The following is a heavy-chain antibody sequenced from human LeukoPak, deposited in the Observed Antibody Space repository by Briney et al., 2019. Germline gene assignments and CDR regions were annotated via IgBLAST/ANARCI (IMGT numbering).Heavy chain of an antibody. CDR3: ARAFYDSSGYEVFAFDI. V-gene: IGHV4-59*01. CDR1: GGSISSYY. Sequence: SETLSLTCTVSGGSISSYYWSWIRQPPGKGLEWIGYIYYSGSTNYNPSLKSRVTISVDTSKNQFSLKLSSVTAADTAVYYCARAFYDSSGYEVFAFDIWGQGTMVTVSS. D-gene: IGHD3-22*01. CDR2: IYYSGST. J-gene: IGHJ3*02.